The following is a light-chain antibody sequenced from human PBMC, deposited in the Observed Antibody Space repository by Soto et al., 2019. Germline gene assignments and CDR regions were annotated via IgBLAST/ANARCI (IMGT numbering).Light chain of an antibody. CDR2: IND. CDR1: RSNIGSNS. J-gene: IGLJ1*01. CDR3: ASWDDTLKGYV. Sequence: QAVLTQAPGVSGTPGQRAIISCSGSRSNIGSNSVNWYQQLPGTAPKLLIYINDQRPSGVPDRFSGSTSGTSVSLAISGLQSEDEADYYCASWDDTLKGYVFGTGTKVTVL. V-gene: IGLV1-44*01.